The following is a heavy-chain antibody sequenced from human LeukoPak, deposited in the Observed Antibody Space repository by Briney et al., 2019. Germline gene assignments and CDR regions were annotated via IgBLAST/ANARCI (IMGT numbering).Heavy chain of an antibody. V-gene: IGHV4-59*08. D-gene: IGHD2-2*01. J-gene: IGHJ4*02. Sequence: TSETLSLTCTVSGGSISSYYWSWIRQPPGKGLEWIGYIYYSGSTNYNPSLQSRVTISVDTSKNQFSLKLSSVTAADTAVYYCARVGYWGSTSCSFDYWGQGTLVTVSS. CDR2: IYYSGST. CDR1: GGSISSYY. CDR3: ARVGYWGSTSCSFDY.